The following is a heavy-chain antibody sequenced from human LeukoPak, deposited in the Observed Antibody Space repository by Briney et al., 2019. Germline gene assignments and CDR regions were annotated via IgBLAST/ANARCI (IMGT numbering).Heavy chain of an antibody. CDR3: ARDGDIVATFFDY. CDR1: GYTFTNYG. CDR2: ISGYNGYT. V-gene: IGHV1-18*01. Sequence: ASVKVSCKASGYTFTNYGVSWVRQAPGQGLEWMGWISGYNGYTNYAQKFQFRVTMTTDTSTSTAYMELSSLRSEDTAVYYCARDGDIVATFFDYWGQGTLVTVSS. D-gene: IGHD5-12*01. J-gene: IGHJ4*02.